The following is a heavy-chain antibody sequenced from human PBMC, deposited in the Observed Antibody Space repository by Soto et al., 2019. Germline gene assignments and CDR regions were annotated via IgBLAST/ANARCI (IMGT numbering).Heavy chain of an antibody. CDR1: GFTFGSHW. V-gene: IGHV3-74*01. J-gene: IGHJ4*02. D-gene: IGHD3-22*01. CDR2: ISSGGTTT. Sequence: GGSLRLSCAASGFTFGSHWMHWVRQAPGKGLVYVSRISSGGTTTNYAESVKGRFTISRDNARNTLYLQMNSLRVEDTAVYYCARFGTSYDTSGFLYWGQGTSVTSPQ. CDR3: ARFGTSYDTSGFLY.